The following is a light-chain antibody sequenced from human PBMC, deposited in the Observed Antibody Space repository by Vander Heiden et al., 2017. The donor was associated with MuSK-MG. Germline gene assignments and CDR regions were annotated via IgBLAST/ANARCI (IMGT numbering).Light chain of an antibody. CDR2: AAS. J-gene: IGKJ3*01. V-gene: IGKV1-39*01. CDR1: QSNSNY. Sequence: DIQMNQSPSSLSASVGERVTITCRASQSNSNYLKWYQQKPGKAPKILIYAASSLQSGVPSRFSGGGSGTDFTLTISSLQPEDFATYYCQQSYSTLFTFGPGTKVEIK. CDR3: QQSYSTLFT.